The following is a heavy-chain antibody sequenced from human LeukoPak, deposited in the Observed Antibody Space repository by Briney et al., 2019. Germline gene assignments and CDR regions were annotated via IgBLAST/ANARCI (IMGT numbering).Heavy chain of an antibody. V-gene: IGHV3-49*04. CDR1: GFTFSSYG. J-gene: IGHJ4*02. CDR3: TRDRYYDSSGYWFDY. CDR2: IRSKAYGGTT. Sequence: GGSLRLSCAASGFTFSSYGMHWVRQAPGKGLEWVGFIRSKAYGGTTEYAASVKGRFTISRDDSKSIAYLQMNSLKTEDTAVYYCTRDRYYDSSGYWFDYWGQGTLVTVSS. D-gene: IGHD3-22*01.